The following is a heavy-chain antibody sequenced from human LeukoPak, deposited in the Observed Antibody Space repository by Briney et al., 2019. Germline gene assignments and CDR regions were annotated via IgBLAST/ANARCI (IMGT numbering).Heavy chain of an antibody. D-gene: IGHD3-9*01. V-gene: IGHV1-18*01. Sequence: ASVKVSCKASGYSFTRFGISWVQQAPGQGLEWMGWISGYGNTEHAHKVQDRITVTTDTSTSTAYMELRGLTSDDTAVYYCARFGTGYLDYWGQGTLVTVSS. J-gene: IGHJ4*02. CDR3: ARFGTGYLDY. CDR1: GYSFTRFG. CDR2: ISGYGNT.